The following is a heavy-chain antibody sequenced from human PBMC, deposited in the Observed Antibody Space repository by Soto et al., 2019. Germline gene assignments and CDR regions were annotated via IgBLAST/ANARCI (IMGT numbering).Heavy chain of an antibody. V-gene: IGHV3-30*18. CDR2: ISYDGSNK. CDR3: AKDWDALWFGEFTEDY. Sequence: QVQLVESGGGVVQPGRSLRLSCAASGFTFSSYGMHWVRQAPGKGLEWVAVISYDGSNKYYADSVKGRFTISRDNSKNTLYLQMNSLRAEDTAVYYCAKDWDALWFGEFTEDYWGQGTLVTVSS. D-gene: IGHD3-10*01. CDR1: GFTFSSYG. J-gene: IGHJ4*02.